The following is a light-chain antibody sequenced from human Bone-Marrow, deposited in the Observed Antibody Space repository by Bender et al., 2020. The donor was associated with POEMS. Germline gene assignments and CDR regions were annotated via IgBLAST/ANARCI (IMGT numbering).Light chain of an antibody. CDR1: SSDVGKFDL. CDR2: EDK. Sequence: HSALTQPASVSGSPGQSITISCTGTSSDVGKFDLVSWYQHHPGKAPRLILYEDKKRPSGVSARFSGSKSGATASLTISGLQADDEAVYYCNSYTGSYTWVFGGGTRVTVL. CDR3: NSYTGSYTWV. J-gene: IGLJ3*02. V-gene: IGLV2-23*01.